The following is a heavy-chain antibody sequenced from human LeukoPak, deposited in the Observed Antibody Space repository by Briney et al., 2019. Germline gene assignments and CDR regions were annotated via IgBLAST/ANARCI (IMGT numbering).Heavy chain of an antibody. CDR1: GFTVSSNY. J-gene: IGHJ4*02. CDR3: ARDHPNGARLTE. D-gene: IGHD1-26*01. CDR2: IYSGGST. Sequence: PGGSLRLSCAASGFTVSSNYMSWVRQAPGKGLEWVSVIYSGGSTNYADSVKGRFTISRDNPKNTVYLQMSNLRGEDTAVYYCARDHPNGARLTEWGQGTLVTVSS. V-gene: IGHV3-66*02.